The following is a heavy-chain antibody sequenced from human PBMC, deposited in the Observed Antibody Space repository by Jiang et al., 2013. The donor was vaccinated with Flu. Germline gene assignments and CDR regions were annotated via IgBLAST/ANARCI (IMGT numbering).Heavy chain of an antibody. V-gene: IGHV4-39*01. CDR3: ARRAHRGDDFWSGYYGHDAFDI. CDR2: IYYSGST. J-gene: IGHJ3*02. D-gene: IGHD3-3*01. Sequence: LLKPSETLSLTCTVSGGSISSSSYYWGWIRQPPGKGLEWIGSIYYSGSTYYNPSLKSRVTISVDTSKNQFSLKLSSVTAADTAVYYCARRAHRGDDFWSGYYGHDAFDIWGQGTMVTVSS. CDR1: GGSISSSSYY.